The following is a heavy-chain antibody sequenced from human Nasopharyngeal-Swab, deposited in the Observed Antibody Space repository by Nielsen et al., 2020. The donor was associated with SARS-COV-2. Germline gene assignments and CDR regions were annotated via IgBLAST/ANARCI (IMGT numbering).Heavy chain of an antibody. V-gene: IGHV3-73*01. CDR2: IGDKEHNYAT. J-gene: IGHJ4*02. CDR1: GFIFSASA. Sequence: GGSLRLSCAASGFIFSASAIHWVRQASGKGLEWVGRIGDKEHNYATTYGASVQGRFTISRDDSKNMAFLQMDGLKTEDTALYYCTTDFYFDYWGQGALVTVSS. CDR3: TTDFYFDY.